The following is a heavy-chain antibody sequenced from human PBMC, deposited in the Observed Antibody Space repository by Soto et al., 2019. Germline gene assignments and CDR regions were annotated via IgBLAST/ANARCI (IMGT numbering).Heavy chain of an antibody. Sequence: ASVKVSCKASGFTVTSSAVQWVRQARGQRLEWIGWIVVGSGNTNYAQKFQERVTVTRDMSTSTAYMGLSSLRSEDTAVYYCVGVYDFWSGFPAGMDVWGQGTTVTVSS. CDR1: GFTVTSSA. D-gene: IGHD3-3*01. CDR2: IVVGSGNT. CDR3: VGVYDFWSGFPAGMDV. V-gene: IGHV1-58*01. J-gene: IGHJ6*02.